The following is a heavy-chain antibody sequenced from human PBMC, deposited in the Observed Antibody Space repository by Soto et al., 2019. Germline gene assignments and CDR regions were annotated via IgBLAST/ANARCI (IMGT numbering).Heavy chain of an antibody. D-gene: IGHD3-22*01. V-gene: IGHV4-31*03. Sequence: QVQLQESGPGLVKPSQTLSLTCTVSGGSVSSGGYYWSWIRQHPGKGLEWIGYIYYSGSTFYNPSLESRVTISVDTSKNQFALRLSSVTAADTALYYCASSYDSSGYTTGDFHHWGQGTLVTVSS. J-gene: IGHJ1*01. CDR2: IYYSGST. CDR1: GGSVSSGGYY. CDR3: ASSYDSSGYTTGDFHH.